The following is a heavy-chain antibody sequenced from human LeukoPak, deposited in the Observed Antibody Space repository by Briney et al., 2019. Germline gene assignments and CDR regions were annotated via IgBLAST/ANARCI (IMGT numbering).Heavy chain of an antibody. V-gene: IGHV3-74*01. CDR3: ARFSVVVAAYDY. CDR2: ISTDGDTT. CDR1: GFTFSNYW. J-gene: IGHJ4*02. Sequence: PGGSLRLSCAASGFTFSNYWMHWVRQAPGKGLVWVSRISTDGDTTTYADSVKGRFTVSRDNAKNTMYLQMNSLRAEDTAGYFCARFSVVVAAYDYWGQGNLVTVSS. D-gene: IGHD6-19*01.